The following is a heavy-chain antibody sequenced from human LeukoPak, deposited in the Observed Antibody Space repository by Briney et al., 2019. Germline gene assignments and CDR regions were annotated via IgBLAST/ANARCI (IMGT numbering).Heavy chain of an antibody. D-gene: IGHD2-15*01. J-gene: IGHJ4*02. CDR1: GFAFSNYD. CDR3: ARGYCSGGSCAGSVDY. V-gene: IGHV3-13*04. CDR2: IDIAGDT. Sequence: GGSLRLSCAASGFAFSNYDMHWVRQIAGKGLEWVAAIDIAGDTFYPDSVKGRFTISRENAKNSFHLQMNSLRAGDTAVYYCARGYCSGGSCAGSVDYWGQGTLVTVSP.